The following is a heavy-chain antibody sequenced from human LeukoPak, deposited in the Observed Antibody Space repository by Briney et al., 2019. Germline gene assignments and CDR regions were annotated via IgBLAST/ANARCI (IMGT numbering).Heavy chain of an antibody. V-gene: IGHV1-3*01. D-gene: IGHD3-10*01. CDR2: INAGNGNT. J-gene: IGHJ3*02. CDR1: GYNFPSHT. Sequence: ASVKVSCKASGYNFPSHTIHWVRPAPGQSLEWMGWINAGNGNTKYSQKFQGRVTTSRDTSASTAYMELSSLRSEDTAVFYCARDRRYYVSGGKDGFDIWGQGTMVTVSS. CDR3: ARDRRYYVSGGKDGFDI.